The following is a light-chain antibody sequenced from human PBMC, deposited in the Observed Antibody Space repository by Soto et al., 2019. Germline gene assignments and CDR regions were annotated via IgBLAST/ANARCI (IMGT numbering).Light chain of an antibody. CDR2: DND. V-gene: IGLV1-40*01. Sequence: QSVLTQPPSVSGAPGQRFIISCTGSSSNIGAGFDVHWYQHLPGTAPKLLVYDNDNRPSGLPARFSDSRSGTSASLAITSLQADDEADYYCQSYDNSLSGVVFGGGTKLTVL. CDR3: QSYDNSLSGVV. CDR1: SSNIGAGFD. J-gene: IGLJ2*01.